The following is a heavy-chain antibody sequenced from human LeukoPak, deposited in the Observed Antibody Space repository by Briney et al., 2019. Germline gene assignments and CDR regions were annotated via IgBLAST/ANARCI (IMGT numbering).Heavy chain of an antibody. CDR1: GFTLSEYG. CDR2: LSYDGSDR. CDR3: ARDRINMMVLVHDSGLDL. Sequence: PGGSLRLSCAASGFTLSEYGIHWVRQAPGKGLEWVAVLSYDGSDRYYADSVNGRFTISRDISSDTVSLQMNSLRVADTALYFCARDRINMMVLVHDSGLDLWGQGTLVTVSS. D-gene: IGHD3-22*01. V-gene: IGHV3-30*01. J-gene: IGHJ5*02.